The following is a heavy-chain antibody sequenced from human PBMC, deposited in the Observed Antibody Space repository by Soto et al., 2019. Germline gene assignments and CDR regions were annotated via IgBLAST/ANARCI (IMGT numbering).Heavy chain of an antibody. CDR3: TRGGQLFAGNYFDY. D-gene: IGHD3-10*02. CDR1: DYTFTGYG. V-gene: IGHV1-18*01. Sequence: QVQLAQSGAEVKKPGASVKVSFKASDYTFTGYGISWVRQAPGQGLEWMGWISNYNGDTNYAQKLQGRVTMTTDTSTSTAYMELRSLKSDDTAVYYCTRGGQLFAGNYFDYWGQGTLVTVFS. J-gene: IGHJ4*02. CDR2: ISNYNGDT.